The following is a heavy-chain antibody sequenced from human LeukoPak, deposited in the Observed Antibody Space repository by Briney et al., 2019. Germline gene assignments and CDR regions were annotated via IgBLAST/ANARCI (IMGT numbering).Heavy chain of an antibody. J-gene: IGHJ4*02. CDR1: GGSISSYY. V-gene: IGHV4-59*01. Sequence: SETLSLTCTGSGGSISSYYWSWIRQPPGKGLEWIGYIYYSGSTNYNPSLKSRVTISVDTSKNQFSQKLRSVTAADTAVYYCARIYGDYWGQGTLVTVSS. CDR2: IYYSGST. D-gene: IGHD3-16*01. CDR3: ARIYGDY.